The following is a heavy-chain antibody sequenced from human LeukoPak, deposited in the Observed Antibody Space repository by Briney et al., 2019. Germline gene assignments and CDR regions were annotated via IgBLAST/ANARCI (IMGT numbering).Heavy chain of an antibody. Sequence: GGSLRLSCAASKFNFAMSWVRQTADKRLEWVSAISGSGDATFYTDSVKGRFTISRDNSKNTLYLQMNNLRAEDTAVYYCAKVAGLGWLRLSPFDYWGQGTLVTVSS. CDR1: KFNFA. CDR3: AKVAGLGWLRLSPFDY. D-gene: IGHD5-12*01. J-gene: IGHJ4*02. CDR2: ISGSGDAT. V-gene: IGHV3-23*01.